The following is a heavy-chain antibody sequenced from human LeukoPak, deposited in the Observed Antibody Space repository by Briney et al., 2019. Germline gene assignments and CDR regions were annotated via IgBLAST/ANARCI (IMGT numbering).Heavy chain of an antibody. CDR3: ARAFYEGYDYVWGSYRSAFDY. Sequence: PSETLSLTCTVSGGSISSSSYYWGWIRKPPGKGLEWIGSIYYSGSTYYNPSLKSRVTISVDTSNNQFSLKLSSVTAADTAVYYCARAFYEGYDYVWGSYRSAFDYWGQGTLVTVSS. CDR1: GGSISSSSYY. CDR2: IYYSGST. J-gene: IGHJ4*02. V-gene: IGHV4-39*02. D-gene: IGHD3-16*02.